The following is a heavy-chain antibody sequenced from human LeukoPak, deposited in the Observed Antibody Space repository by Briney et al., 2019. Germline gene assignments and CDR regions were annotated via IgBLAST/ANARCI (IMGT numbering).Heavy chain of an antibody. V-gene: IGHV4-59*08. CDR1: GGSLSSYY. J-gene: IGHJ4*02. D-gene: IGHD3-10*01. CDR3: ARYVVYGSGKYYFDY. CDR2: IYYSGNT. Sequence: SETLSLTCTVSGGSLSSYYWSWIRQPPGKGLEWIGYIYYSGNTYYNPSLKSRVTISVDTSENQFSLKLSSVTAADTAVYYCARYVVYGSGKYYFDYWGQGTLVTVSS.